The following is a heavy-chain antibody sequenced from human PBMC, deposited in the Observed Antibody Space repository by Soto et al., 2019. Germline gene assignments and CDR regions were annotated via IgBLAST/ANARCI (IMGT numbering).Heavy chain of an antibody. Sequence: EVQLVESGGGLVKPGGSLRLSCAASGFTFTNAWMNWVRQTPGKGLEWVGRVRSKTDGGTADYSAPVKGRFTSSRDESKDTLYLQMNSLETEDTGLYYCTTDGGSDWSGAHYWGQGTLVTVSP. CDR3: TTDGGSDWSGAHY. J-gene: IGHJ4*02. CDR1: GFTFTNAW. CDR2: VRSKTDGGTA. V-gene: IGHV3-15*07. D-gene: IGHD6-19*01.